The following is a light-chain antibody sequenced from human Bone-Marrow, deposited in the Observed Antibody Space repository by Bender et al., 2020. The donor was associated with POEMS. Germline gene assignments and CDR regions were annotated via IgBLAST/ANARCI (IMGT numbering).Light chain of an antibody. V-gene: IGLV2-23*02. CDR1: SSDVGVYNL. CDR3: CSYAGSNTLV. Sequence: QSALTQPASVSGSPGQSITISCTGTSSDVGVYNLVSWYQQHPGKAPELIIYQVTNRPSGVPTRFSGSKSGNTASLTISGLQAEDEADYYCCSYAGSNTLVFGGGTKLTVL. J-gene: IGLJ2*01. CDR2: QVT.